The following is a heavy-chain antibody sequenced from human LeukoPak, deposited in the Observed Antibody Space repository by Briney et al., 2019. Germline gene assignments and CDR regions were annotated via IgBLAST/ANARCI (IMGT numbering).Heavy chain of an antibody. D-gene: IGHD6-13*01. Sequence: PGGSLRLSCAVSGFTFSSYSMNWVRQAPGKGLEWLSYISSSSSTIFYADSVKGRFTISRDNAKNSLYLQMNSLRDEDTAVYFCARGGSSSSIFDYWGQGTLVTVSS. V-gene: IGHV3-48*02. CDR1: GFTFSSYS. CDR3: ARGGSSSSIFDY. CDR2: ISSSSSTI. J-gene: IGHJ4*02.